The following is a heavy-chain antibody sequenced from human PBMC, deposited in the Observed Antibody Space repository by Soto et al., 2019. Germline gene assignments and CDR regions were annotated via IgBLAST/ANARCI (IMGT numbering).Heavy chain of an antibody. D-gene: IGHD3-3*01. J-gene: IGHJ6*02. CDR1: GFTFSSYG. V-gene: IGHV3-33*01. CDR3: ARDLSPIYDFWYYYGMDV. CDR2: IWYDGSNK. Sequence: GGSLRLSCAASGFTFSSYGMHWVRQAPGKGLEWVAVIWYDGSNKYYADSVKGRFTISRDNSKNTLYLQMNSRRAEDTAVYYCARDLSPIYDFWYYYGMDVWGQGTTVTVSS.